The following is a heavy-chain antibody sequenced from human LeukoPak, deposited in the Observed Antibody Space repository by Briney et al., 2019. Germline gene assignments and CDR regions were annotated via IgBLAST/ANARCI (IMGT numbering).Heavy chain of an antibody. D-gene: IGHD3-10*01. CDR3: ARLLDVSLWFGELRRWFDP. CDR1: GYTFTSYD. Sequence: ASVKVSCKASGYTFTSYDINWVRQATGQGLEWMGWMNPNSGNTGYAQKFQGRVTMTRNTSISTAYMELSSLRSEDTAAYYCARLLDVSLWFGELRRWFDPWGQGTLVTVSS. J-gene: IGHJ5*02. V-gene: IGHV1-8*01. CDR2: MNPNSGNT.